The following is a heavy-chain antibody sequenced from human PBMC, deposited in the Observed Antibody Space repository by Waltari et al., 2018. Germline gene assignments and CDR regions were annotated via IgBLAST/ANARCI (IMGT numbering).Heavy chain of an antibody. CDR3: ARDLPRSYYDFWSGSPADAFDI. Sequence: QVQLQESGPGLVKPSETLSLTCTGSGGSISSYYWSWIRQPAGKGLEWLGSIYTSGSTTSHPSLKSRVTMSVDTSKNQFSLKLSSVTAADTAVYYCARDLPRSYYDFWSGSPADAFDIWGQGTMVTVSS. J-gene: IGHJ3*02. V-gene: IGHV4-4*07. CDR2: IYTSGST. D-gene: IGHD3-3*01. CDR1: GGSISSYY.